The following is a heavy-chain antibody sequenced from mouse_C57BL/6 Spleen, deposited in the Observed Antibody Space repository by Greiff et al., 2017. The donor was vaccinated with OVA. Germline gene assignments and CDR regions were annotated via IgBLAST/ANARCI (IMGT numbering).Heavy chain of an antibody. Sequence: VQLQQPGAELVRPGSSVKLSCKASGYTFTSYWMHWVKQRPIQGLEWIGNIDPSDSETHYNQKFKDKATLTVDKSSSTAYMQLSSLTSEDSAVYYCARPLYYDYEGFAYWGQGTLVTVSA. CDR2: IDPSDSET. D-gene: IGHD2-4*01. CDR3: ARPLYYDYEGFAY. V-gene: IGHV1-52*01. J-gene: IGHJ3*01. CDR1: GYTFTSYW.